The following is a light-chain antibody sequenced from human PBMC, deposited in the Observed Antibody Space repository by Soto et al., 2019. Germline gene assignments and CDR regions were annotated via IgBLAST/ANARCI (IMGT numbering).Light chain of an antibody. CDR2: AAS. CDR3: QESDALPYT. J-gene: IGKJ4*01. Sequence: DIQMTQSPSSLSASVGDRVTITCRAGQSITTYLNWYQQKPGKAPNLLIYAASRLQSGVPSRFSGSGSGTDFTLTISSLQPEDFATYYCQESDALPYTFGGGTKVEIK. V-gene: IGKV1-39*01. CDR1: QSITTY.